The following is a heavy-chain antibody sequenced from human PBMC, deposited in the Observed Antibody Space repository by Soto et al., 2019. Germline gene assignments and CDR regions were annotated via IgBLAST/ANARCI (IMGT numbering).Heavy chain of an antibody. J-gene: IGHJ4*02. CDR1: GASIRDGDYY. Sequence: SETLSLTCSVSGASIRDGDYYWSWLRQPPGKGPEWIGIIDYTGGTHYNPTLTGAVSMSVDTSANQFSLKVNFVTAADSAGYYCARVGYGDYERGYYFDLWGPGILVTVSS. V-gene: IGHV4-30-4*01. D-gene: IGHD4-17*01. CDR3: ARVGYGDYERGYYFDL. CDR2: IDYTGGT.